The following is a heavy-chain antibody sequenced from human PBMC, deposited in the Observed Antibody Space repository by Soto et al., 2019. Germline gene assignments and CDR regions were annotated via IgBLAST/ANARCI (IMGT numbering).Heavy chain of an antibody. Sequence: GASVKVSCKASGYTFTSYGISWVRQAPGQGLEWMGWISAYNGNTNYAQKLQGRVTMTTDTSTSTAYMERRSLRSDDTAVYYCARDAKDFDWLFLPYCFDCWGQGTLVTVSS. J-gene: IGHJ4*02. V-gene: IGHV1-18*04. CDR1: GYTFTSYG. D-gene: IGHD3-9*01. CDR3: ARDAKDFDWLFLPYCFDC. CDR2: ISAYNGNT.